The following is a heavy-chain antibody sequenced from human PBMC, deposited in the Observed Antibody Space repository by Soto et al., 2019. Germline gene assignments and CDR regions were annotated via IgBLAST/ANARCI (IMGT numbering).Heavy chain of an antibody. CDR2: IYYSGST. J-gene: IGHJ3*02. V-gene: IGHV4-31*03. CDR1: GGSISSGGYY. Sequence: QVQLQESGPGLVKPSQTLSLTCTVSGGSISSGGYYWSWIRQHPRKGLEWIGDIYYSGSTYYNPSLKSRVTISVDTSKNQFSLKLSSVTAADTAVYYCAREPELLLVPDAFDIWGQGTMVTVSS. CDR3: AREPELLLVPDAFDI. D-gene: IGHD1-26*01.